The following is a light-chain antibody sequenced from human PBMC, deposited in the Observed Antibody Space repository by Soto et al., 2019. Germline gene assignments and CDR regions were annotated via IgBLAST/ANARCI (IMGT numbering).Light chain of an antibody. CDR2: GAS. V-gene: IGKV3-20*01. CDR3: QQYGSSPIT. CDR1: QTINNN. Sequence: VMTQAPATLSVSPGERATLSCRASQTINNNVAWYQLKPGQAPRLLIYGASSRATGIPDRFRGSGSGTDFTLTINRLEPEDFALYHCQQYGSSPITFGQGTRLEIK. J-gene: IGKJ5*01.